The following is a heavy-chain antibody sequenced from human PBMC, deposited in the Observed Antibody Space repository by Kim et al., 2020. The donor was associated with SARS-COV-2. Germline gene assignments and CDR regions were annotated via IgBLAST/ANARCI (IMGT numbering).Heavy chain of an antibody. J-gene: IGHJ4*02. Sequence: KRSSPSLKSRLTITKDTSKNQVVLTMTNMDPVDTATYYCAHESAVSVFDYWGQGTLVTVSS. CDR3: AHESAVSVFDY. V-gene: IGHV2-5*01. CDR2: K.